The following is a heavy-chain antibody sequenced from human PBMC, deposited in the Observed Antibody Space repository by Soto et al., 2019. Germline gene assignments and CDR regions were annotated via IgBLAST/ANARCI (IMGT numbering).Heavy chain of an antibody. V-gene: IGHV1-8*01. J-gene: IGHJ5*02. CDR1: GYTFTSYD. Sequence: QVQLVQSGAEVNKPGASVKVSCKASGYTFTSYDITWVRQATGQGLEWMGWMNPNSGNTGYAQKFQGRVTMTRNTSISTAYMELSSLRSEDTAVYYCARGSDIVVVVADNWFDPWGQGTLVTVSS. CDR2: MNPNSGNT. CDR3: ARGSDIVVVVADNWFDP. D-gene: IGHD2-15*01.